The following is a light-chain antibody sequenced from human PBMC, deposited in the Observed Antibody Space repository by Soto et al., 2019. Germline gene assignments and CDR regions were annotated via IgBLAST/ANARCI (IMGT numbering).Light chain of an antibody. CDR3: QQRSAGVT. V-gene: IGKV3-11*01. Sequence: IVLPQSPATLSLSPGERATLSCRASQSVSSYLAWYQQKPGQAPRLLIYDASNRATAIPGRFSGSGSGTDFTLTISSLEPEDSAVYYCQQRSAGVTFGQGTRLEIK. CDR1: QSVSSY. CDR2: DAS. J-gene: IGKJ5*01.